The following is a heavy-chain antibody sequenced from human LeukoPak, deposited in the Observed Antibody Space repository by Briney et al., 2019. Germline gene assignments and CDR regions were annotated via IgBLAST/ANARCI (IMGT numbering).Heavy chain of an antibody. D-gene: IGHD6-13*01. V-gene: IGHV1-46*01. CDR2: INPSGGST. Sequence: GASVKVSCKASGYTFTSYYMHWVRQAPGQGLEWMGIINPSGGSTSYAQKFQGRVTMTRDTSTSTVYMELSSLRSEDTAVYYCARQYSSSSIYCYGMDVWGQGTTVTVSS. J-gene: IGHJ6*02. CDR1: GYTFTSYY. CDR3: ARQYSSSSIYCYGMDV.